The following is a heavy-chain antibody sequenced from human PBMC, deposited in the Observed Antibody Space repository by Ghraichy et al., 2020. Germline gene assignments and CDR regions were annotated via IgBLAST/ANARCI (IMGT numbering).Heavy chain of an antibody. V-gene: IGHV2-70*04. CDR3: ARDYGDYEGWFDP. D-gene: IGHD4-17*01. CDR2: IDWDDDK. CDR1: GFSLSTSGMR. Sequence: QTLSLTCTFSGFSLSTSGMRVSWIRQPPGKALEWLARIDWDDDKFYSTSLKTRLTISKDTSKNQVVLTMTNMDPVDTATYYCARDYGDYEGWFDPWGQGTLVTVSS. J-gene: IGHJ5*02.